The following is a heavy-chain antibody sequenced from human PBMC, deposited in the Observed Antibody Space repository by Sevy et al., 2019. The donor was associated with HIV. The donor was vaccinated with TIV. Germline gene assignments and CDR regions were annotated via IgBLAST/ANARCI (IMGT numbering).Heavy chain of an antibody. CDR3: AREGETSGHAGAFDI. D-gene: IGHD1-26*01. Sequence: GGSLRLSCTAFGFTFSTYAMYWVRQAPGKGLEWVAVISDDGNNKDYADSVKGRFTISRDDSKNTFYLQVNSLRVEDTAVYYCAREGETSGHAGAFDIWGQGTMVTVSS. CDR2: ISDDGNNK. J-gene: IGHJ3*02. V-gene: IGHV3-30*04. CDR1: GFTFSTYA.